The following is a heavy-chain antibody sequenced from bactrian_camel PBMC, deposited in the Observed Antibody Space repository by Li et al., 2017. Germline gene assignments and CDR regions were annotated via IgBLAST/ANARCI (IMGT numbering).Heavy chain of an antibody. J-gene: IGHJ6*01. Sequence: VQLVESGGGSVQPGGSLRLSCAASGFTVSGYSMSWVRQAPGKGLEWVSHIHGGGGQTYSADSVKGRFTISRDNAKNTLYLQLNSLEPEDTAMYYCAKANLVGGGGLGYWGQGTQVTVS. CDR1: GFTVSGYS. D-gene: IGHD5*01. CDR2: IHGGGGQT. V-gene: IGHV3S40*01. CDR3: AKANLVGGGGLGY.